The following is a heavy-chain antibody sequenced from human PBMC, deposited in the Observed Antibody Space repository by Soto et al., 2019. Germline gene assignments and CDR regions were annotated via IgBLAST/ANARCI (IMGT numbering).Heavy chain of an antibody. J-gene: IGHJ4*02. Sequence: ASETLSLTCAVSGDSITNSNWWSWVRQDPGKGLEWIGEIYHSGATTYNPSLKSRATISADPSNNHFSLKLTSVTAAGTAVYFCPRDLDTGTEYWGQGTLVTVSS. CDR1: GDSITNSNW. V-gene: IGHV4-4*02. CDR3: PRDLDTGTEY. D-gene: IGHD6-6*01. CDR2: IYHSGAT.